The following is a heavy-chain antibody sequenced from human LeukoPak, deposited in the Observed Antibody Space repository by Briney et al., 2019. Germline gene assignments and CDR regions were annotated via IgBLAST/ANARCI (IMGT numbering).Heavy chain of an antibody. V-gene: IGHV1-2*02. Sequence: ASVKVSCKASGYTFTSYYMHWVRQAPGHGLEWMGWNNPNSGGTNYAQKFQGRVTMTRDTSISTAYMELSRLRSDDTAVYYCARDGGYCSSTSCPGDYWGQGTLVTVSS. CDR3: ARDGGYCSSTSCPGDY. D-gene: IGHD2-2*01. CDR2: NNPNSGGT. J-gene: IGHJ4*02. CDR1: GYTFTSYY.